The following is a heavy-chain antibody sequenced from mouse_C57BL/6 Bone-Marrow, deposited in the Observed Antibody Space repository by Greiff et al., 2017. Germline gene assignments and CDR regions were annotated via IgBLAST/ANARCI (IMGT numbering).Heavy chain of an antibody. CDR3: ASVFYYYGGSYDDRYLDV. Sequence: QVQLQQPGTELVKPGASVKLSCKASGYTFTSYWMHWVKQRPGQGLEWIGNINPSNGGTNYNEKFKSKATLTVDKSSSTAYMQLSSLTSEDSTVYYCASVFYYYGGSYDDRYLDVWDRGTAITVTA. D-gene: IGHD1-1*01. CDR1: GYTFTSYW. CDR2: INPSNGGT. J-gene: IGHJ1*03. V-gene: IGHV1-53*01.